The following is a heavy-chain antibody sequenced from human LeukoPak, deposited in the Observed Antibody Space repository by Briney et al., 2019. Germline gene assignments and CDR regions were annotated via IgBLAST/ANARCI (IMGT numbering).Heavy chain of an antibody. J-gene: IGHJ5*02. Sequence: SVKVSCKASGDSFSTYAINWVRQAPGQGLEWMGGIIPIFGSTNYAQKFQDRVTITADESASIAYLELSSLRSEDTAMYYCARDRIGEFSSMFAWGQGTLVTVSS. CDR3: ARDRIGEFSSMFA. CDR1: GDSFSTYA. D-gene: IGHD3-10*01. CDR2: IIPIFGST. V-gene: IGHV1-69*13.